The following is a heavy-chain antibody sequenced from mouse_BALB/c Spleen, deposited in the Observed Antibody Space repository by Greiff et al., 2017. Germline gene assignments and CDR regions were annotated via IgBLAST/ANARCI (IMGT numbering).Heavy chain of an antibody. CDR3: ARSGDRYDAWVAY. J-gene: IGHJ3*01. Sequence: QVQLKQSGAELARPGASVTMSCKASGYTFTSYTMHWVKQRPGQGLEWIGYINPSSGYTNYNQKFKDKATLTADKSSSTAYMQLSSLTSEDSAVYYCARSGDRYDAWVAYWGQGTRVTVSA. CDR1: GYTFTSYT. CDR2: INPSSGYT. D-gene: IGHD2-14*01. V-gene: IGHV1-4*01.